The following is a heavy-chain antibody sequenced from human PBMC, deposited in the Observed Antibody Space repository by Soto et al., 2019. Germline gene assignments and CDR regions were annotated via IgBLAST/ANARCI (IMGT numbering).Heavy chain of an antibody. V-gene: IGHV3-23*01. CDR1: GFTFSSYA. CDR3: AKDGGVNAVAGTGGDY. Sequence: GGSLRLSCAASGFTFSSYAMSWVRQAPGKGLEWVSAISGSGGSTYYADSVKGRFTISRDNSKNTLYLQMNSLRAEDTAVYYCAKDGGVNAVAGTGGDYWGQGTLVTVSS. J-gene: IGHJ4*02. CDR2: ISGSGGST. D-gene: IGHD6-19*01.